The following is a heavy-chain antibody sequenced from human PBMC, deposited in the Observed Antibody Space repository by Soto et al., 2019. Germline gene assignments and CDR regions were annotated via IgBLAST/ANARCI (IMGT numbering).Heavy chain of an antibody. CDR2: LGGTGGRA. Sequence: GGSLRLSCAASGFTFSSYAMCWVRQAPGKGLEWVSALGGTGGRAYYADSVKGRFTVSRDNSRNTLFLQLNSLRVEETAIYYCPKAERPYYDMLTGPDYWGQGTLYSVSS. CDR3: PKAERPYYDMLTGPDY. CDR1: GFTFSSYA. V-gene: IGHV3-23*01. J-gene: IGHJ4*02. D-gene: IGHD3-9*01.